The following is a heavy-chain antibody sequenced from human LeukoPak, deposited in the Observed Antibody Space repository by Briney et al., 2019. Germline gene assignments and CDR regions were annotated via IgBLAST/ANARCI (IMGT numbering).Heavy chain of an antibody. Sequence: GGSLRLSCAASGFTFSAYWMHWARQLPGKGLVWVSRISPTGSTTSYADSVKGRFTVSRDNAKNTLYLQVNNLRAEDTAVYYCARGPNSNWSGLDFWGQGTLLTVSS. CDR2: ISPTGSTT. V-gene: IGHV3-74*01. CDR3: ARGPNSNWSGLDF. D-gene: IGHD6-6*01. CDR1: GFTFSAYW. J-gene: IGHJ4*02.